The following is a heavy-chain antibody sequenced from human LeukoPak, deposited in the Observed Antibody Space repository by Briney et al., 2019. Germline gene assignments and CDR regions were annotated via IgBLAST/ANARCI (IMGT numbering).Heavy chain of an antibody. D-gene: IGHD4-23*01. CDR3: ARNVKDEYGGNSYYYYYGMDV. CDR2: IYYSGST. V-gene: IGHV4-39*07. CDR1: GGSISSSYYY. Sequence: SETLSLTCTVSGGSISSSYYYWGWIRQPPGKGLEWIGSIYYSGSTYYNPSLKSRVTISVDTSKNQFSLKLSSVTAADTAVYYCARNVKDEYGGNSYYYYYGMDVWGQGTTVTVSS. J-gene: IGHJ6*02.